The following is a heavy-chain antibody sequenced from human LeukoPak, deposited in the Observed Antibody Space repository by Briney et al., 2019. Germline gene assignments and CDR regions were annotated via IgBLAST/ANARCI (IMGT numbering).Heavy chain of an antibody. CDR3: ATVPDYGGIRGFDP. V-gene: IGHV3-7*01. D-gene: IGHD4-23*01. J-gene: IGHJ5*02. Sequence: PGGSLRLSCAASGFTFSSYWMSWVRQAPGKGLEWVANIKQDGSEKYYVDSVKGRFTISRDNAKNSLYLQMNSLRAEDTAVYYCATVPDYGGIRGFDPWGQGTLVTVSS. CDR1: GFTFSSYW. CDR2: IKQDGSEK.